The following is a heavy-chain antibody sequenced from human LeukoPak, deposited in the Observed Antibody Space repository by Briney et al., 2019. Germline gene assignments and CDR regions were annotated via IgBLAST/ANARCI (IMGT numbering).Heavy chain of an antibody. CDR2: IYYSGST. CDR1: GGSISGFY. CDR3: ARSSANYFGP. V-gene: IGHV4-59*01. Sequence: SETLSLTCTVAGGSISGFYWSWIRQPPGKGPEWIGEIYYSGSTKYNPSLKSRVTISVDTSKNQFSLRLSSVTTADTAVYYCARSSANYFGPWGQGTLVSVSS. J-gene: IGHJ5*02. D-gene: IGHD1-26*01.